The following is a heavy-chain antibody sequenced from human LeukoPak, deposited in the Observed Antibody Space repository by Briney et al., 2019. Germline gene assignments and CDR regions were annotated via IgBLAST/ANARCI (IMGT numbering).Heavy chain of an antibody. J-gene: IGHJ4*02. CDR1: GGSISSSSYY. D-gene: IGHD6-13*01. CDR3: ARGPPIAAAAYFDY. V-gene: IGHV4-39*01. CDR2: IYYSGST. Sequence: SETLSLTCTVSGGSISSSSYYWGWIRQPPGKGLEWIGSIYYSGSTYYNPSLKSRVTISVDTSKNQFSLKLSSVTAADTAVYYCARGPPIAAAAYFDYWGRGTLVTVSS.